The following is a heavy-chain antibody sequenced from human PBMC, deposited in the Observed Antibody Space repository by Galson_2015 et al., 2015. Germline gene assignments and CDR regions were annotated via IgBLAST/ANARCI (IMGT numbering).Heavy chain of an antibody. CDR1: GFTFSSFW. J-gene: IGHJ4*02. CDR3: ARGNYGYCFDL. CDR2: INSDGTTT. Sequence: SLRLSCAASGFTFSSFWMHWVRQVPGKGLVWVSHINSDGTTTNYADSVKGRFSISRDNAKNTLYLQINSLRAEDTAVFYCARGNYGYCFDLRGQGTLVTVSS. D-gene: IGHD3-10*01. V-gene: IGHV3-74*01.